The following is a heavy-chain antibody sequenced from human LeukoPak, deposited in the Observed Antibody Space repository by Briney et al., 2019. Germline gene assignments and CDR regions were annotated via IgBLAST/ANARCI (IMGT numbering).Heavy chain of an antibody. V-gene: IGHV3-23*01. CDR1: GFTFSSYA. D-gene: IGHD3-10*01. J-gene: IGHJ6*02. CDR2: ISGSGGST. Sequence: GGSLRLSCAASGFTFSSYAMSWVRQAPGKGLEWVSAISGSGGSTYYADSAKGRFTISRDNSKNTLYLQMNSLRPEDTAVYYCAKDRVRGVIHHYYGLDVWGQGTTVTVSS. CDR3: AKDRVRGVIHHYYGLDV.